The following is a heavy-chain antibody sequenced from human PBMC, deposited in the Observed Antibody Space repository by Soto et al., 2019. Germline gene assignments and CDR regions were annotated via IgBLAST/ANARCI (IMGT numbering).Heavy chain of an antibody. CDR1: GFTFSNYA. D-gene: IGHD3-9*01. J-gene: IGHJ4*02. Sequence: PGGSLRLSCAASGFTFSNYAISWVRQTPGKGLEWVSVIYSGGSTYYADSVKGRFTISRDNSKNTLYLQMNSLRAEDTAVYYCAKEWEYYDILTGPPDYWGQGTLVPVSS. V-gene: IGHV3-23*03. CDR2: IYSGGST. CDR3: AKEWEYYDILTGPPDY.